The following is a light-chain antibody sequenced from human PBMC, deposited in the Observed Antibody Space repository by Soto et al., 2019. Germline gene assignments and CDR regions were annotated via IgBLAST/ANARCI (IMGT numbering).Light chain of an antibody. CDR3: QQYAGPPTT. Sequence: EIVMTQSPATLSVSPGERATVPCRASQSVSNNYLAWCQQKPGQAPRVIMYGASRRATGIPDRFSGGGSGTDFTLTISRLEPEDFAVYFCQQYAGPPTTFGQGTRLEIK. V-gene: IGKV3-20*01. CDR2: GAS. CDR1: QSVSNNY. J-gene: IGKJ5*01.